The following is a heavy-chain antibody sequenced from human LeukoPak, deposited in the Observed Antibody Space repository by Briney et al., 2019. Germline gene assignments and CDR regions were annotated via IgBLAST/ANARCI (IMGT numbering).Heavy chain of an antibody. V-gene: IGHV3-21*01. D-gene: IGHD2-2*01. J-gene: IGHJ5*02. Sequence: GGSLRLSCAASGFTFSSYSMNWVRQAPGKGLEWVSSISSSYIYYADSVKGRFTISRDNAKNSLYLQMNSLRAEDTAVYYCARVPAAARGSWGQGTLVTVSS. CDR1: GFTFSSYS. CDR2: ISSSYI. CDR3: ARVPAAARGS.